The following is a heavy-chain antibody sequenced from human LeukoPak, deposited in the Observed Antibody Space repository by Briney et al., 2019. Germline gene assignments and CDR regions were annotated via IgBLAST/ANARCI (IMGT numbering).Heavy chain of an antibody. V-gene: IGHV4-39*01. CDR3: ARQPMVLLWFGELSYFDY. CDR1: GGSISSSSYY. CDR2: IYYSGST. J-gene: IGHJ4*02. D-gene: IGHD3-10*01. Sequence: SETLSLTCTVSGGSISSSSYYWGWIRQPPGKGLEWIGSIYYSGSTYYNPSLKSRVTISVDTSKNQFSLKLSSVTAADTAVYYCARQPMVLLWFGELSYFDYWGQGTLVTVSS.